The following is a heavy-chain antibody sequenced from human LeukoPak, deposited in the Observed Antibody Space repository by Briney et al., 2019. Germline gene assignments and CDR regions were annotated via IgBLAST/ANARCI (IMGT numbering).Heavy chain of an antibody. D-gene: IGHD3-16*01. J-gene: IGHJ4*02. CDR3: ARVNVCPRCHFDY. Sequence: PGGSLRLSCAASGFTFSSYWMHWVRQAPGKGLVWVSRISTDGSSAIYADSVKGRFTISRDNAKNTLYLQVNSLRAEDTAVYYCARVNVCPRCHFDYWGQGTLVTVSS. CDR1: GFTFSSYW. CDR2: ISTDGSSA. V-gene: IGHV3-74*01.